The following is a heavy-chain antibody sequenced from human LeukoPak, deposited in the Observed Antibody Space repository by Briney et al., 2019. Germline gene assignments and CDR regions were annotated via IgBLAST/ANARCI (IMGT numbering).Heavy chain of an antibody. J-gene: IGHJ4*02. D-gene: IGHD5-24*01. CDR3: ASSRDGYNPPDY. V-gene: IGHV4-38-2*02. Sequence: SETLSLTCTVSGYSISSDYYWGWIRQPPGKGLEWIGYIFHNGHTNSNPSLTSRVTISLDTSRNQFSLKLSSVTAADTAVYYCASSRDGYNPPDYWGQGTLITVSS. CDR2: IFHNGHT. CDR1: GYSISSDYY.